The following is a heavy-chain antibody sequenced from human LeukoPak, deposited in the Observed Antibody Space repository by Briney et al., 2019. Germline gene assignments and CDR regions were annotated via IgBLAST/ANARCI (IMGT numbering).Heavy chain of an antibody. V-gene: IGHV4-61*01. Sequence: SETLSLTCTVSGGSVSSTSYYWSWIRQPPGKGLEWIGYIYYSGSTKYNPSLKSRVTISVDTSKNQFSLKLSSVTAADTAVYYCARGLVGYYSAIDYWGQGTLVTVSS. CDR3: ARGLVGYYSAIDY. CDR2: IYYSGST. D-gene: IGHD1-26*01. CDR1: GGSVSSTSYY. J-gene: IGHJ4*02.